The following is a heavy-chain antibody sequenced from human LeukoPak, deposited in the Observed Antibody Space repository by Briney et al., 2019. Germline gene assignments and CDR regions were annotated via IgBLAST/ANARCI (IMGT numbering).Heavy chain of an antibody. J-gene: IGHJ4*02. D-gene: IGHD3-3*01. V-gene: IGHV4-39*01. CDR2: IYYSGST. Sequence: PSETLSLTCSVSGGFVSSSGYYWAWIRQPPGKGLEWIGSIYYSGSTYYNPSLKSRVTISVDTSKNQFSLKLSSVTAADTAVYYCASLTIFGVVIHDYWGQGTLVTVSS. CDR3: ASLTIFGVVIHDY. CDR1: GGFVSSSGYY.